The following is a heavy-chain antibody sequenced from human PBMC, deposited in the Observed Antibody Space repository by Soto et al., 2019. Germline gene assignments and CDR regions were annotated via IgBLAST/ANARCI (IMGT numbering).Heavy chain of an antibody. J-gene: IGHJ4*02. CDR1: GFTFGNYA. CDR2: ISGGGDAT. CDR3: AKKSRGSLTLPALYYFDY. D-gene: IGHD2-21*01. V-gene: IGHV3-23*01. Sequence: EVQLLESGGGLVQPGGSLRLSCAASGFTFGNYAFSWVRQAPGKGLEWVSVISGGGDATYYPDSVKGRFTTSRENSKNPVYLQMNSLRAEDTAVYYCAKKSRGSLTLPALYYFDYWGQGTLVTVSS.